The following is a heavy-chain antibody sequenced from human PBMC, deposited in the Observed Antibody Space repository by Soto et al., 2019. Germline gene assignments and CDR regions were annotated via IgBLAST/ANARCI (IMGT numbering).Heavy chain of an antibody. CDR3: ARSPPWGGRGIGQYHFDY. J-gene: IGHJ4*02. V-gene: IGHV3-21*01. CDR1: GFTFSSYS. D-gene: IGHD3-10*01. Sequence: EVQLVESGGGLVKPGGSLRLSCAASGFTFSSYSMNWVRQAPGKGLEWVSSVRSSGSSTYYADSVKGRFTISRDNAKYSLGLQVNCLRAEATAVYFCARSPPWGGRGIGQYHFDYWGQGTLVTVSS. CDR2: VRSSGSST.